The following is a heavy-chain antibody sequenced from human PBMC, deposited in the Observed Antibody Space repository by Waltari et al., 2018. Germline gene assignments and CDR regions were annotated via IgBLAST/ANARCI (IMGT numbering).Heavy chain of an antibody. CDR3: ATHYYDSRDDAFDI. CDR1: GGSISSSSYY. J-gene: IGHJ3*02. D-gene: IGHD3-22*01. Sequence: QLQLQESGPGLVKPSETLSLTCTVSGGSISSSSYYWGWIRQPPGKGLEWIGSIYYSGGTYYHPSLQSRVTISVDTSKNQFSLKLSSVTAADTAVYYCATHYYDSRDDAFDIWGQGTMVTVSS. V-gene: IGHV4-39*01. CDR2: IYYSGGT.